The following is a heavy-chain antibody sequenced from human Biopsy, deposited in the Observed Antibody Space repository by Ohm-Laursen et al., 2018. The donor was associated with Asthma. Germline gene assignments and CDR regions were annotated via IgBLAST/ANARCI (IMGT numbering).Heavy chain of an antibody. CDR2: IYSGGTS. Sequence: SLRLSCAASGFTVSTNGMSWVRQPPGKGLEWVSVIYSGGTSHTADSVQGRVTISRDNSKNTLSLQMNSLRAEDTAVYYCARAYGGSFFSGSFDIWGQGTMVTVSS. J-gene: IGHJ3*02. V-gene: IGHV3-53*01. CDR3: ARAYGGSFFSGSFDI. CDR1: GFTVSTNG. D-gene: IGHD4-23*01.